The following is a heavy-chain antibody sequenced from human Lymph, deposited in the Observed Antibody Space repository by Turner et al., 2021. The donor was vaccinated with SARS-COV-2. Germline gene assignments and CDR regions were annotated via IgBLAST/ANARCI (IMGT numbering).Heavy chain of an antibody. CDR3: ASGWVCWWYFDL. J-gene: IGHJ2*01. CDR2: INHSVST. Sequence: QVQLQQWGAGLLKPSETLSLTCAVFGGSFSGYYWSWIRQPPGKGHERIGEINHSVSTNYNPSRKSRVTISVDTAKKQFSLKLTSVTAADTSVYYCASGWVCWWYFDLWGRGTLVTVSS. CDR1: GGSFSGYY. V-gene: IGHV4-34*01. D-gene: IGHD7-27*01.